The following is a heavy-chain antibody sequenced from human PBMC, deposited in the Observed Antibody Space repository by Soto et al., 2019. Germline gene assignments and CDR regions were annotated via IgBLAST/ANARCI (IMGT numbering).Heavy chain of an antibody. J-gene: IGHJ5*02. D-gene: IGHD3-3*01. Sequence: QVQLVQSGAEVKKPGASVKVSCKASGYTFTSYGINWVRQAPGQGLEWMGWISVYNGNTNYAQKLQGRVTMTTDTSTSTAYMELRSLRSDDTAVYYCARDLPWGRLEWSLPPRDNWFDPWGQGTLVTVSS. CDR2: ISVYNGNT. CDR1: GYTFTSYG. CDR3: ARDLPWGRLEWSLPPRDNWFDP. V-gene: IGHV1-18*01.